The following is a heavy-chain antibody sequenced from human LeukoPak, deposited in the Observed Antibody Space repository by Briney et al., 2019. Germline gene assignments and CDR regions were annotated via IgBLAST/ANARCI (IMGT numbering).Heavy chain of an antibody. J-gene: IGHJ5*01. CDR2: IYFSGTP. CDR3: ARTSSWYAGAWFDS. V-gene: IGHV4-39*01. CDR1: RGSIRTADYY. D-gene: IGHD6-13*01. Sequence: PSETLSLTCTVSRGSIRTADYYWAWVRQPPGEGLEWLGSIYFSGTPYFNPSLKSRVAVSIDTSKNQLSLKVTSVNASDTAVYFCARTSSWYAGAWFDSWGQGTLVTVSS.